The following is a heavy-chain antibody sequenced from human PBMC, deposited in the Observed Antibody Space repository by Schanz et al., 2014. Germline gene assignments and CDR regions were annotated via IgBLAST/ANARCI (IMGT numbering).Heavy chain of an antibody. CDR2: IKEDGSVK. J-gene: IGHJ4*02. Sequence: EVQLLESGGGLVQPGGSLRLSCAASTFTFSSDWMSWVRQAPGKGLEWVANIKEDGSVKDYVDSVKGRFTISRDNAKNSLYLQMTSLRAEDTAVYYCVRDSFFAFDYWGQGTLVTVSS. CDR1: TFTFSSDW. D-gene: IGHD3-3*01. CDR3: VRDSFFAFDY. V-gene: IGHV3-7*01.